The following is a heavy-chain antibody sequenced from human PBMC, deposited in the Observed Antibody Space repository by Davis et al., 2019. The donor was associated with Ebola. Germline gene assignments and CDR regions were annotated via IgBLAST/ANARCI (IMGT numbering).Heavy chain of an antibody. CDR3: ARDRGVGDYYYYYGMDV. CDR1: GGSISSGNYY. CDR2: IYYTGST. J-gene: IGHJ6*02. D-gene: IGHD3-16*01. V-gene: IGHV4-31*03. Sequence: LRLSCTVSGGSISSGNYYWSWIRRYPGKGLEWIGYIYYTGSTYYNPSLKSRVSMSVDTSKNQFSLKLSSVTAADTAMYYCARDRGVGDYYYYYGMDVWGQGTTVTVSS.